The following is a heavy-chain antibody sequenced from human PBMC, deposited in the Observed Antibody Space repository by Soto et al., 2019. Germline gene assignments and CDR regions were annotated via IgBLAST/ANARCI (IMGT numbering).Heavy chain of an antibody. V-gene: IGHV1-2*04. D-gene: IGHD6-13*01. CDR1: GYTFTGYY. CDR3: AKITDSSSWYDQ. Sequence: ASVKVSCKASGYTFTGYYMHWVRQAPGQGLEWMGWINPNSGGTNYAQKFQGWVTMTRDTSISTAYMELSRLRSDDTAVYYCAKITDSSSWYDQWGQGTLVTVSS. J-gene: IGHJ5*02. CDR2: INPNSGGT.